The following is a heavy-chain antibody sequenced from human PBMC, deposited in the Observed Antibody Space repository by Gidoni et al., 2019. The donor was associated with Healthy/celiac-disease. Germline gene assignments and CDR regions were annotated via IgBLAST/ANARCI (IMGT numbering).Heavy chain of an antibody. D-gene: IGHD1-26*01. CDR3: ARLLRGSYGWFDP. V-gene: IGHV3-66*02. Sequence: EVQLVEYGGGLVQPGGSRRLSCAASGFTVSSNYMSWVSQAPGKGLEWVSVICSGGSTYYADSVKGRFTISRDNSKNTLYLQMNSLRAEDTAVYYCARLLRGSYGWFDPWGQGTLVTVSS. CDR1: GFTVSSNY. CDR2: ICSGGST. J-gene: IGHJ5*02.